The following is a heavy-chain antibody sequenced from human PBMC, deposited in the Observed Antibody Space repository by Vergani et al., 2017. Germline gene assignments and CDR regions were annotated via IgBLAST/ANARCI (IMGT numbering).Heavy chain of an antibody. J-gene: IGHJ5*02. CDR2: TWYDGNNK. D-gene: IGHD1-14*01. CDR3: ARDLRLLYNRFDP. CDR1: GCTFNQYG. V-gene: IGHV3-33*01. Sequence: QVQLVESGGGVVQPGRSLRLSCAASGCTFNQYGMLWVRQAPGKGLEWVAVTWYDGNNKQYADSVKGRFTISRDNSKSTMYLQMNSLRDEDTGVYYCARDLRLLYNRFDPWGQGTLVTVSS.